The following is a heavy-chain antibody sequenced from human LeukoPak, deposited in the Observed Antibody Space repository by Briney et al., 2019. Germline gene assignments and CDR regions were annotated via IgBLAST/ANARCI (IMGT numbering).Heavy chain of an antibody. J-gene: IGHJ4*02. Sequence: SETLSLTCAVYGGSFSGYYWSWIRQPPGKGLEWIGDINHSGSTNYNPSLKSRVTISVDTSKNQFSLKLSSVTAADTAVYYCARASSWYPLPYYFDYWGQGTLVTVSS. V-gene: IGHV4-34*01. CDR1: GGSFSGYY. CDR2: INHSGST. CDR3: ARASSWYPLPYYFDY. D-gene: IGHD6-13*01.